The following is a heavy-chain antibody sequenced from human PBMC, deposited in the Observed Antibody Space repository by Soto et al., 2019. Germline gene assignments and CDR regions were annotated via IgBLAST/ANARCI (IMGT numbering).Heavy chain of an antibody. CDR3: AKDYYDTSGNYALGSY. CDR2: ISSDGSHK. D-gene: IGHD3-22*01. V-gene: IGHV3-30*18. Sequence: SLRLSCAASGFTFRTYGMHWVRQAPGKGLEWVAVISSDGSHKYYTDSVKGRFTISRDNSKNTLSLQMNNLRAEDTAVYYCAKDYYDTSGNYALGSYWGQGTLVTVSS. CDR1: GFTFRTYG. J-gene: IGHJ4*02.